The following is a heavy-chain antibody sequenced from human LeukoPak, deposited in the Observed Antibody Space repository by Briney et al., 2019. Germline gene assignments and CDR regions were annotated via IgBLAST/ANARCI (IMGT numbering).Heavy chain of an antibody. CDR2: ISYGGVNK. D-gene: IGHD3-16*01. CDR3: ARDIYDYTWGSKWGGMDV. V-gene: IGHV3-30*14. J-gene: IGHJ6*02. CDR1: GFTFDNFP. Sequence: PGGSLRLSCAASGFTFDNFPLHWVRQAPGKGLEGVAAISYGGVNKYYADSVQGRFIISRDNSQSTLSLQMNSLKPGDTAVYYCARDIYDYTWGSKWGGMDVWGQGTTVTVSS.